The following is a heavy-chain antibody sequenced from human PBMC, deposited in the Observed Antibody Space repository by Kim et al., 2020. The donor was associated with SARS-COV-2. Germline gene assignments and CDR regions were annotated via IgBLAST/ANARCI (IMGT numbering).Heavy chain of an antibody. CDR3: ARTLIWYGVAPFDP. V-gene: IGHV4-34*01. D-gene: IGHD4-17*01. CDR2: INHSGST. J-gene: IGHJ5*02. Sequence: SETLSLTCAVYGGSFSGYYWSWIRQPPGKGLEWIGEINHSGSTNYNPSLKSRVTISVDTSKNQFSLKLSSVTAADTAVYYCARTLIWYGVAPFDPWGQGTLVTVSS. CDR1: GGSFSGYY.